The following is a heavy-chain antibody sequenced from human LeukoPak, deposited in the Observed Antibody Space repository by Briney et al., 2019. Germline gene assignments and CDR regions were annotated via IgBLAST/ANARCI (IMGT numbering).Heavy chain of an antibody. V-gene: IGHV1-46*01. D-gene: IGHD5-18*01. CDR3: AREQRVDTAMVH. CDR1: GYTFTSYY. J-gene: IGHJ4*02. CDR2: MNPSGGST. Sequence: ASVKVSCKASGYTFTSYYMHWVRQAPGQGLEWMGIMNPSGGSTSYAQKFQGRVTTTRDMSTSTVYMELSSLRSEDTAVYYCAREQRVDTAMVHWGQGTLVTVSS.